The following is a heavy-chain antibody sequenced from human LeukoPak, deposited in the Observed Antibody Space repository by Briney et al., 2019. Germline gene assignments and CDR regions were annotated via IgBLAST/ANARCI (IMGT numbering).Heavy chain of an antibody. CDR2: ISSNGGST. V-gene: IGHV3-64D*06. CDR1: GFTFSSYA. J-gene: IGHJ4*02. D-gene: IGHD6-13*01. Sequence: PGGSLGLSCAASGFTFSSYAMHWVRQAPGKGLEYVSAISSNGGSTYYADSVKGRFTISRDNSKNTLYLQMSSLRAEDTAVYYCVKGSVIAAAGHFDYWGQGTLVTVSS. CDR3: VKGSVIAAAGHFDY.